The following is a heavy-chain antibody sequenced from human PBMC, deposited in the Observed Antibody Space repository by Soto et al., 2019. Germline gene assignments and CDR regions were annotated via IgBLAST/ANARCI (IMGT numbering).Heavy chain of an antibody. Sequence: EVQLLESGGGLVQPVGSLRVSCAASGFPFSSNAFSWVRLAPGKGLEWVSTISGSDGSTYYADPVKGRFTISRDSSRNTLYLQMNSLRAEDTAVYYCAKEAAAGLYFFDYWGQGTLVTVSS. D-gene: IGHD6-13*01. J-gene: IGHJ4*02. CDR2: ISGSDGST. CDR3: AKEAAAGLYFFDY. CDR1: GFPFSSNA. V-gene: IGHV3-23*01.